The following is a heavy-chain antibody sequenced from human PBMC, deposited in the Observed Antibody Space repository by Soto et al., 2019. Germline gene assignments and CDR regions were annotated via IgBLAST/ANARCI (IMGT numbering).Heavy chain of an antibody. Sequence: QVQLQESGPGLVKPSQTLSLTCTVSGGSISSGDYYWSWIRQPPGKGLEWIGYIYYSGSTYYNPXXKRRVTISVDXXKXQXSLKLSSVTAADTAVYYCASLYYYDSSGYYYYGMDVWGQGTTVTVSS. D-gene: IGHD3-22*01. CDR3: ASLYYYDSSGYYYYGMDV. CDR1: GGSISSGDYY. CDR2: IYYSGST. V-gene: IGHV4-30-4*01. J-gene: IGHJ6*02.